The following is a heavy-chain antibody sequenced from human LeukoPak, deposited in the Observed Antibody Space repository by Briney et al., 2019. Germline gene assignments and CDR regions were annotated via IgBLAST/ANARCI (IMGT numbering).Heavy chain of an antibody. D-gene: IGHD3-3*01. V-gene: IGHV1-46*01. CDR1: GYTFTSYY. J-gene: IGHJ3*02. CDR3: ARAPPYYGFWSGYYKGAFDI. CDR2: INPSGGST. Sequence: ASVKVFCKASGYTFTSYYMHWVRQAPGQGLEWMGIINPSGGSTSYAQKFQGRVTMTRDTSTSTVYKELSSLRSEDTAVYYCARAPPYYGFWSGYYKGAFDIWGQGTMVTVSS.